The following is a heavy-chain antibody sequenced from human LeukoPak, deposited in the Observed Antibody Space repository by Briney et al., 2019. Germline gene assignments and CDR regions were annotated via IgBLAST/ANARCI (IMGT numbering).Heavy chain of an antibody. CDR1: GYSISSGYY. D-gene: IGHD3-16*02. CDR3: ARVSPANVWGSYRYRPATSQRWYYFDY. CDR2: INHSGTT. V-gene: IGHV4-38-2*02. J-gene: IGHJ4*02. Sequence: PSETLSLTCTVSGYSISSGYYWSWIRQPPGKVLAGIGEINHSGTTNYNPPLKSRVTISLDTSKNQFSLKLSSVAAAATAVYYCARVSPANVWGSYRYRPATSQRWYYFDYWGQGTLVTVSS.